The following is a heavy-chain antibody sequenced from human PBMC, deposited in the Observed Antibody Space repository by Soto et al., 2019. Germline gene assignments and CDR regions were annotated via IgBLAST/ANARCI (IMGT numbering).Heavy chain of an antibody. CDR1: GGTFSSYA. J-gene: IGHJ4*02. Sequence: VASVKVSCKASGGTFSSYAISRVRQAPGQGLEWMGGIIPIFGTANYAQKFQGRVTITADESTSTAYMELSSLRSEDTAVYYCARDTDDSSGNHFDYCGQGPLVTVSS. D-gene: IGHD3-22*01. CDR2: IIPIFGTA. V-gene: IGHV1-69*13. CDR3: ARDTDDSSGNHFDY.